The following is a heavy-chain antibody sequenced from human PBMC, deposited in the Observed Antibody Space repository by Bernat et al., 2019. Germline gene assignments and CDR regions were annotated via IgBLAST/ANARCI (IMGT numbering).Heavy chain of an antibody. CDR3: ARAQYYDFWSGYFYGYYFDY. CDR2: IYYSGST. J-gene: IGHJ4*02. D-gene: IGHD3-3*01. Sequence: QVQLQESGPGLVKPSQTLSLTCTVSGGSISSGDYYWSWIRQPPGKGLEWIGYIYYSGSTYYNPSLKSRVTISVDTSKNRCSLKLSSVTAADTAVYYCARAQYYDFWSGYFYGYYFDYWGQGTLVTVSS. V-gene: IGHV4-30-4*01. CDR1: GGSISSGDYY.